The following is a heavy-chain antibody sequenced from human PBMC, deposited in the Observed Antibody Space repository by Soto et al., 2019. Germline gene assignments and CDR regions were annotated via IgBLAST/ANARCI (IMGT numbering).Heavy chain of an antibody. CDR2: ISSSSSYI. J-gene: IGHJ5*02. Sequence: GGSLRLSCAASGFTVSSNYMSWVRQAPGKGLEWVSSISSSSSYIYYADSVKGRFTISRDNAKNSLYLQMNSLRAEDTAVYYCARRYRAGTDNWFDPWGQGTLVTVSS. V-gene: IGHV3-21*01. CDR3: ARRYRAGTDNWFDP. D-gene: IGHD6-19*01. CDR1: GFTVSSNY.